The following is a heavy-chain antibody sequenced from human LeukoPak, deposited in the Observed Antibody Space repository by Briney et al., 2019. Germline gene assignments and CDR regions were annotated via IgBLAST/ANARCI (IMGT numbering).Heavy chain of an antibody. D-gene: IGHD1-14*01. CDR2: IWYDRSNK. Sequence: PGGSLRLSCAASGFTFSSYDMHWVRQAPGKGLEWVAVIWYDRSNKYYADSVKGRFTISRDNSKNTLYLQMNSLRAEDTAVYYCARDRGIDTSWFDPWGQGTLVTVSS. V-gene: IGHV3-33*08. J-gene: IGHJ5*02. CDR1: GFTFSSYD. CDR3: ARDRGIDTSWFDP.